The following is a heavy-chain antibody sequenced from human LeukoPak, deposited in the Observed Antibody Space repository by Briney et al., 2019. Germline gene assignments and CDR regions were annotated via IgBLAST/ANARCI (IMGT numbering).Heavy chain of an antibody. J-gene: IGHJ4*02. V-gene: IGHV3-48*03. CDR3: ARVLGVAVAGNDY. CDR2: ISSSGSTI. CDR1: GFTFSSYE. D-gene: IGHD6-19*01. Sequence: GGSLRLSCAASGFTFSSYEMNWVRQAPGKGLEWVSYISSSGSTIYYVDAVKGRFTISRDNAKNSLYLQMNSLRAEDTAVYYCARVLGVAVAGNDYWGQGTLVTVSS.